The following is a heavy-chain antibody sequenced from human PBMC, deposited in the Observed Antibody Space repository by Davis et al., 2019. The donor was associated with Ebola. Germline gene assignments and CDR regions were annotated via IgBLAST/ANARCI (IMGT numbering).Heavy chain of an antibody. CDR3: ARDLGLYYFDY. V-gene: IGHV1-69*05. CDR1: GGTFSSYA. CDR2: IIPIFGTA. J-gene: IGHJ4*02. Sequence: SVKVSCKASGGTFSSYAISWVRQAPGQGLEWMGGIIPIFGTANYAQKFQGRVTMTTGTSTSTAYMELRSLRSDDTAVYYCARDLGLYYFDYWGQGTLVTVSS. D-gene: IGHD3-16*01.